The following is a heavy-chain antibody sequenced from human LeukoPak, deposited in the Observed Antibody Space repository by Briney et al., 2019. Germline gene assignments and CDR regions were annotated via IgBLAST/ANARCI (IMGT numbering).Heavy chain of an antibody. Sequence: ASVKVSCKASGYTFTGYHMHWVRRAPGQGLEWMGRINPNSGDTNYAQKFQGRVTMTRDTTITTAYMELSRLRSDDTAVYYCARDHRTSDFWSGYYSNYFDPWGQGTLVTVSS. CDR2: INPNSGDT. CDR3: ARDHRTSDFWSGYYSNYFDP. D-gene: IGHD3-3*01. J-gene: IGHJ5*02. V-gene: IGHV1-2*06. CDR1: GYTFTGYH.